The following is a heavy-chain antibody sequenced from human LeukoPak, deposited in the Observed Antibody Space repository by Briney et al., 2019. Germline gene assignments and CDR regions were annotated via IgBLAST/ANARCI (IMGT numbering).Heavy chain of an antibody. CDR1: GFTLNSYS. V-gene: IGHV3-21*01. CDR2: ISSSSSYI. J-gene: IGHJ4*02. Sequence: GGSLRLSCAASGFTLNSYSMNWVRQAPGKGLEGVSSISSSSSYIYYADSVQGRFTLSRYNAQNSLYLQMNNLRAEDTAVYYCARDRESIAARQGSDYWGQGTLVTVSS. D-gene: IGHD6-6*01. CDR3: ARDRESIAARQGSDY.